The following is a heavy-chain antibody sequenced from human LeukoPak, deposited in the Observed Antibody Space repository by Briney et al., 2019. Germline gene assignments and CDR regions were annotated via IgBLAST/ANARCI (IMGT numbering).Heavy chain of an antibody. Sequence: GGSLRLSCAASGFTFSSYAMSWVRQAPGKGLEWVSGISGSGGSTYYADSVKGRFTISRDNSKNTVYLQMNSLRAEDTAVYYCARDHNCGGDCYSGMDVWGKGITVTVSS. V-gene: IGHV3-23*01. CDR3: ARDHNCGGDCYSGMDV. CDR1: GFTFSSYA. CDR2: ISGSGGST. D-gene: IGHD2-21*01. J-gene: IGHJ6*04.